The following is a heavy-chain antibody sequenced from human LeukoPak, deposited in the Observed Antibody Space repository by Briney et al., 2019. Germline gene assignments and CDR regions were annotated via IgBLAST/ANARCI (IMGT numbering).Heavy chain of an antibody. CDR2: IKSKTDGGTT. CDR3: ARYYGDSGSQYYFDY. CDR1: GISFSDSW. V-gene: IGHV3-15*01. Sequence: GGSLRLSCTVSGISFSDSWMTWVRQAPGKGLEWVGRIKSKTDGGTTDYAAPVKGRFTISRDDSKNTLYLQMNSLKIEDTAVYYCARYYGDSGSQYYFDYWGQGTLVTVSS. D-gene: IGHD3-22*01. J-gene: IGHJ4*02.